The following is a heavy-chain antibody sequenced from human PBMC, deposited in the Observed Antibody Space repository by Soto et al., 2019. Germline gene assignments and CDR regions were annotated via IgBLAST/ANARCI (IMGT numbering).Heavy chain of an antibody. Sequence: QVQLVQSGAEVKKPGASVKVSCKASGYTFTSYDINWVRQATGQGLEWMGWMNPNSGNTGYAQKFQGRVTMTRNTSISTAYMELSSLRSEDTAVYYCARGDRVTTVTTYNWFDPWGQGTLVTVSS. CDR3: ARGDRVTTVTTYNWFDP. CDR1: GYTFTSYD. CDR2: MNPNSGNT. D-gene: IGHD4-17*01. V-gene: IGHV1-8*01. J-gene: IGHJ5*02.